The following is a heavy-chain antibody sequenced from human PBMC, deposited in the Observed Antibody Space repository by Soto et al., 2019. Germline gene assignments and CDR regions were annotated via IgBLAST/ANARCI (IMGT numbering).Heavy chain of an antibody. CDR3: ARHTLLWFGEPSSPHFEY. Sequence: PSEPLSLTCPVSCGSISSSSYYWGFLLQPPLKVLEWIGSIYYSGSTYYNPSLKSRVTISVDTSKNQFSLKLSSVTAADTAVYYRARHTLLWFGEPSSPHFEYWGQGTLVTVSS. V-gene: IGHV4-39*01. D-gene: IGHD3-10*01. CDR2: IYYSGST. J-gene: IGHJ4*02. CDR1: CGSISSSSYY.